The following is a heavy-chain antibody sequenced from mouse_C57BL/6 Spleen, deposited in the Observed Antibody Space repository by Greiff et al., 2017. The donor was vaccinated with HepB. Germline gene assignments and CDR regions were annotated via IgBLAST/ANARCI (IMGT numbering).Heavy chain of an antibody. CDR3: ARDDGYYPFDY. Sequence: EVQRVESGGGLVKPGGSLKLSCAASGFTFSSYAMSWVRQTPEKRLEWVATISDGGSYTYYPDNVKGRFTISRDNAKNNLYLQMSHLKSEDTAMYYCARDDGYYPFDYGGQGTTLTVSS. J-gene: IGHJ2*01. CDR1: GFTFSSYA. CDR2: ISDGGSYT. V-gene: IGHV5-4*01. D-gene: IGHD2-3*01.